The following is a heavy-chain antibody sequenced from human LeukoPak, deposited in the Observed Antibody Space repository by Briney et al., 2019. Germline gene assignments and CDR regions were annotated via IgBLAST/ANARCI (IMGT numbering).Heavy chain of an antibody. J-gene: IGHJ3*02. Sequence: GGSLRLSCGASGFTFSSYGMSWVRKAPGKGLEGVSGISGSGVYTYYADSLKGRFTISRDNSKHTLYLVMNSLRVDDTAVYYCAKAVDLASISVDIWGQGTMVTVSS. CDR1: GFTFSSYG. V-gene: IGHV3-23*01. CDR2: ISGSGVYT. D-gene: IGHD5-12*01. CDR3: AKAVDLASISVDI.